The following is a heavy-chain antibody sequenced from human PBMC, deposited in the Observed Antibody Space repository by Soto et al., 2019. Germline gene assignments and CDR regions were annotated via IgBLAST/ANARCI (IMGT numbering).Heavy chain of an antibody. V-gene: IGHV4-30-4*01. Sequence: PSETLSLTCTVSGGSISSGDYYWSWIRQPPGKGLEWIGYIYYSGSTYYNPSLKSRVTISVDTSNNQFSLKLSSVTAADTAVYYCASTHYDFWSGYVNWFDPWGQGTLVTVSS. CDR1: GGSISSGDYY. D-gene: IGHD3-3*01. J-gene: IGHJ5*02. CDR2: IYYSGST. CDR3: ASTHYDFWSGYVNWFDP.